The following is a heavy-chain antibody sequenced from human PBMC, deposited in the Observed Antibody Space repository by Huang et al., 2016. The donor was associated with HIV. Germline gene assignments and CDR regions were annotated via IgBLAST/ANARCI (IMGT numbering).Heavy chain of an antibody. Sequence: EVQLVQSGAEVKKPGESLKISCKGSGYRFRSNWVGWVRQMPGKGLEWMVIIYPGDSDTRYSPSFQGQVTISADKSINTAYLQWSSLKASDTAMYYCARLIGSPSFYYGLDVWGQGTTVTVSS. J-gene: IGHJ6*02. D-gene: IGHD3-10*01. CDR3: ARLIGSPSFYYGLDV. CDR2: IYPGDSDT. V-gene: IGHV5-51*01. CDR1: GYRFRSNW.